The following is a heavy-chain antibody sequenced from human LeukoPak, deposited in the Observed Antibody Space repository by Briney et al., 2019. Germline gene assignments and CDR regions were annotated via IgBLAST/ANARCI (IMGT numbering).Heavy chain of an antibody. CDR2: INPSFGTA. CDR3: ARGVDDILTDYYGGGMEV. D-gene: IGHD3-9*01. Sequence: SVKVSCKASGDTFTSYAISWVRQAPGQGLEWMGGINPSFGTANYSQKFQGRVTITGDESTSTAYMELSSLRSEDTAVYYCARGVDDILTDYYGGGMEVWGKGTTVTVSS. CDR1: GDTFTSYA. V-gene: IGHV1-69*13. J-gene: IGHJ6*04.